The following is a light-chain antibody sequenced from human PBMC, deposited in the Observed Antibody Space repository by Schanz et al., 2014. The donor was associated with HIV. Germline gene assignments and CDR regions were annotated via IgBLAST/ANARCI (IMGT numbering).Light chain of an antibody. Sequence: EIVLTQSPVILSLSPGERASLSCRASQSVSTNSLGWYQQKRGQVPRLLIYSASRRANGIPDRFSGSGSGTDFTLTISRLEPEDFAVYYCQQYDNSFRVTFGQGTKLEIK. J-gene: IGKJ2*01. CDR2: SAS. V-gene: IGKV3-20*01. CDR1: QSVSTNS. CDR3: QQYDNSFRVT.